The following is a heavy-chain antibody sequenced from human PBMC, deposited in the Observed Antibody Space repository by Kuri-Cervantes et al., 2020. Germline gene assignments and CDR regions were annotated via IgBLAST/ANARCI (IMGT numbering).Heavy chain of an antibody. Sequence: SVKVSCKASGGTFSSYAISWVRQAPGQGLEWTGGIIPIFGTANYAQKFQGRVTITADKSTSTVYLELKSLRSDDTGVYYCARAGNAGVKYGDYWAGDYWGQGTLVTVSS. D-gene: IGHD4-17*01. CDR1: GGTFSSYA. CDR3: ARAGNAGVKYGDYWAGDY. CDR2: IIPIFGTA. V-gene: IGHV1-69*06. J-gene: IGHJ4*02.